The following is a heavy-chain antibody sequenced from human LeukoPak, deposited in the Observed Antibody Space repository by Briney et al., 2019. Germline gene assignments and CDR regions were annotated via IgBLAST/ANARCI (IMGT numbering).Heavy chain of an antibody. D-gene: IGHD5-24*01. V-gene: IGHV4-59*01. CDR1: GGSIGSFY. Sequence: PSETLSLTCTVSGGSIGSFYWSWIRQPPGKGLEWIGYIHDSGSTNYNPSLKSRATISVDTSKNQFSLKLSSLTAADTAVYYCARDDRWYEGAYNYAGWYFDLWGRGTLVTVSS. CDR3: ARDDRWYEGAYNYAGWYFDL. CDR2: IHDSGST. J-gene: IGHJ2*01.